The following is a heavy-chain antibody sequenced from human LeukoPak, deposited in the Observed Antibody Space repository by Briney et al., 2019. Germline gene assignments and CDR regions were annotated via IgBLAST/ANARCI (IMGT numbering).Heavy chain of an antibody. CDR3: ARFYDRGGFDP. V-gene: IGHV4-4*07. J-gene: IGHJ5*02. CDR1: GGSISSYY. Sequence: SETLSLTCTVSGGSISSYYWTWIRQPAGKGLEWIGRIYTTGSTNYNPSLNSRVTMSVDTSKNQFSLKLSSVTAADTAVYYCARFYDRGGFDPWGQGTLVTVSS. D-gene: IGHD3-22*01. CDR2: IYTTGST.